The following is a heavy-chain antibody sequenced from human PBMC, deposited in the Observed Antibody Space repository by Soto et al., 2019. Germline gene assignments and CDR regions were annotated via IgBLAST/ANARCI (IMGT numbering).Heavy chain of an antibody. CDR1: GYTFTGYY. D-gene: IGHD1-7*01. CDR3: ARVFKLELARHDY. Sequence: ASVKVSCKASGYTFTGYYMHWVRQAPGQGLEWMGWINPNSGGTNYAQKFQGWVTMTRDTSISTAYMELSRLRSDDTAVYYCARVFKLELARHDYWGQGTLVTVSS. CDR2: INPNSGGT. V-gene: IGHV1-2*04. J-gene: IGHJ4*02.